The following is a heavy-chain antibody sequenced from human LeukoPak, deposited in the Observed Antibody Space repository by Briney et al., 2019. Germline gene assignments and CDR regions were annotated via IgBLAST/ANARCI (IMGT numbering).Heavy chain of an antibody. CDR2: IIPIFGTA. D-gene: IGHD1-14*01. CDR3: ARVYQSGYYMDA. CDR1: GGTFSSYA. Sequence: ASVKVSCKASGGTFSSYAISWVRQAPGQGLEWMGGIIPIFGTANYAQKFQGRVTITADESTSTAYMELSSLRSEGTAVYYCARVYQSGYYMDAWGKGTTVTVSS. V-gene: IGHV1-69*13. J-gene: IGHJ6*03.